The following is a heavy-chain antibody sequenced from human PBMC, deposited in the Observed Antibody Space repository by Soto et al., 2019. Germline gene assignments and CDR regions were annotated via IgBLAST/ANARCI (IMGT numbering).Heavy chain of an antibody. CDR3: ARGPVLLWFGELLPTQYYYDSSGLDY. CDR2: INHSGST. J-gene: IGHJ4*02. Sequence: TSETLSLTCAVYGGSFSGYYWSWIRQPPGKGLEWIGEINHSGSTNYNPSLKSRVTISVDTSKNQFSLKLSSVTAADTAVYYCARGPVLLWFGELLPTQYYYDSSGLDYWGQGTLVTVSS. CDR1: GGSFSGYY. V-gene: IGHV4-34*01. D-gene: IGHD3-10*01.